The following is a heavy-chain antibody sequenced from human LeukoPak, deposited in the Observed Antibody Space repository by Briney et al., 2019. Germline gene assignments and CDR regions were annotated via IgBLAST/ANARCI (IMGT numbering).Heavy chain of an antibody. CDR1: GGSISSYY. J-gene: IGHJ6*02. CDR3: ARDGAVAGTNYYYGMDV. V-gene: IGHV4-59*01. CDR2: IYYSGST. D-gene: IGHD6-19*01. Sequence: SETLSLTCTVSGGSISSYYWSWIRQPPGKGLEWIGYIYYSGSTNYNPSLKSRVTISVDTSKNQFSLKLSSVTAADTAVYYCARDGAVAGTNYYYGMDVWGQGTTVTVSS.